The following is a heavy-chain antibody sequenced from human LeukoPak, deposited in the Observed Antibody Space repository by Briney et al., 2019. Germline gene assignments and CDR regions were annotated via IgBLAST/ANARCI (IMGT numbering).Heavy chain of an antibody. J-gene: IGHJ5*02. CDR3: ARGGTSLATMIVVPSWFDP. CDR2: MNPNTGNT. CDR1: GYPFRNYA. Sequence: ASVKVSCKASGYPFRNYAINWVRQAPGQGLEWMGWMNPNTGNTGYAQRFQGRVTMTRNTSISTAYMELSSLRSEDTAVYYCARGGTSLATMIVVPSWFDPWGQGTLVTVSS. D-gene: IGHD3-22*01. V-gene: IGHV1-8*01.